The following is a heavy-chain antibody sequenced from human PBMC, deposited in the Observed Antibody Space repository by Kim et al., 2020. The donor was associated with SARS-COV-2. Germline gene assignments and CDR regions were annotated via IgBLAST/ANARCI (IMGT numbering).Heavy chain of an antibody. D-gene: IGHD3-22*01. CDR1: GFTFSNYW. CDR2: INGNGGTT. J-gene: IGHJ4*03. CDR3: DYDYDSSAPWGH. V-gene: IGHV3-74*01. Sequence: GGSLRLSCAASGFTFSNYWMNWVRQAPGKGLVWVSSINGNGGTTNSADSVKGRFTISRDNAKNTLYLQMNSLRAEDTAVYYCDYDYDSSAPWGHWGHGTPVTVSS.